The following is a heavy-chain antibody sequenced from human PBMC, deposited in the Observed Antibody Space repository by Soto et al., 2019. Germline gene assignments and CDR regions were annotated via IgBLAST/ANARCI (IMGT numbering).Heavy chain of an antibody. V-gene: IGHV1-69*06. CDR2: IIPILGTP. J-gene: IGHJ4*02. Sequence: QVQLVQSGAEVKKPGSSVKVSCKASGDTFSSYAISWVRQAPGQGLEWMGGIIPILGTPNYAQKFQGRVTITADKSTSTAYMELSSLRSEDTAVYYCARERSRYDRSGYYRPDYWGQGTLGTVSS. CDR1: GDTFSSYA. D-gene: IGHD3-22*01. CDR3: ARERSRYDRSGYYRPDY.